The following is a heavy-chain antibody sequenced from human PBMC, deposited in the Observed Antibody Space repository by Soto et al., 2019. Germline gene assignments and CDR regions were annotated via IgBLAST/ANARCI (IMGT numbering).Heavy chain of an antibody. CDR1: GFTFSSYG. D-gene: IGHD2-21*02. CDR2: ISYDGSNK. V-gene: IGHV3-30*18. J-gene: IGHJ4*02. Sequence: HPWGSLRLSCAASGFTFSSYGIHFFRQSPVKWLEWVAVISYDGSNKYYADSVKGRFTISRDNSKNTLYLQMNSLRAEDTAVYYCAKDSCGGDCYGLDYWGQGTLVTVSS. CDR3: AKDSCGGDCYGLDY.